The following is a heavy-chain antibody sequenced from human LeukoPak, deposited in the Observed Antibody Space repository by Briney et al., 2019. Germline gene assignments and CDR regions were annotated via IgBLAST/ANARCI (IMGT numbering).Heavy chain of an antibody. Sequence: GGSLRLSCAASGFTFSNAWMNWVRQAPGKGLEWAGRIKSKTDGGTTDYAAPVKGRFTISRDDSKNTLYLQMNSLKTEDTAVYYCTTVLVGVPAPWGQGTLVTVSS. V-gene: IGHV3-15*07. D-gene: IGHD1-26*01. CDR2: IKSKTDGGTT. CDR1: GFTFSNAW. CDR3: TTVLVGVPAP. J-gene: IGHJ5*02.